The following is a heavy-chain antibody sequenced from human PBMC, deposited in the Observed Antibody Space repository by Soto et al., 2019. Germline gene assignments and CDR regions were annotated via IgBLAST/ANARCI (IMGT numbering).Heavy chain of an antibody. V-gene: IGHV3-11*01. Sequence: QVQLVESGGGLVKPGGSLRLSCAASGFTFSDYHMSWIRQAPGKGLEWISYISKSANVIYYADSVKGRFTVSRDNTKNSLTIKMNSLRAGDTAVDSCASGHYDSNTTHRKGDEYWGQGTPVTVSS. CDR2: ISKSANVI. CDR3: ASGHYDSNTTHRKGDEY. J-gene: IGHJ4*02. CDR1: GFTFSDYH. D-gene: IGHD3-22*01.